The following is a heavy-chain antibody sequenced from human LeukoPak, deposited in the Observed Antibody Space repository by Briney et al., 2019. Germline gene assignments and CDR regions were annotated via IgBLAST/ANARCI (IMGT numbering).Heavy chain of an antibody. D-gene: IGHD4-23*01. CDR2: ISGSSSYI. J-gene: IGHJ3*02. CDR1: GFTFSSYS. V-gene: IGHV3-21*01. Sequence: GRSLRLSCAASGFTFSSYSMNWVPQAPGKGLEWVSSISGSSSYIYYADSVKGRFTISRDNAKNSLYLQMNSLRAEDTAVYYCAREDYGGNSGDAFDIWGQGTMVTVSS. CDR3: AREDYGGNSGDAFDI.